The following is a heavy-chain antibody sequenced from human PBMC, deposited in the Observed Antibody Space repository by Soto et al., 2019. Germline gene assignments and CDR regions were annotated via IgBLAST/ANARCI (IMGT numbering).Heavy chain of an antibody. Sequence: GGSLRLSCAASGFTFSSYAMSWVRQAPGKGLEWVSAISGSGGSTYYADSVKGRFTISRDNSKNTLYLQMNSLRAEDTAVYYCAKDRLNYDFWSGPNILLDYWGQGTLVTVSS. J-gene: IGHJ4*02. V-gene: IGHV3-23*01. CDR1: GFTFSSYA. D-gene: IGHD3-3*01. CDR2: ISGSGGST. CDR3: AKDRLNYDFWSGPNILLDY.